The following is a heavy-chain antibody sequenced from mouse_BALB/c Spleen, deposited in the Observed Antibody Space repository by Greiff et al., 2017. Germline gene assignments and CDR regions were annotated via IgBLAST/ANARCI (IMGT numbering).Heavy chain of an antibody. CDR1: GYSITSGYY. J-gene: IGHJ4*01. CDR2: ISYDGSN. V-gene: IGHV3-6*02. Sequence: EVQLQESGPGLVKPSQSLSLTCSVTGYSITSGYYWNWIRQFPGNKLEWMGYISYDGSNNYNPSLKNRISITRDTSKNQFFLKLNSVTTEDTATYYCARGDGYDYAMDYWGQGTSVTVSS. D-gene: IGHD2-3*01. CDR3: ARGDGYDYAMDY.